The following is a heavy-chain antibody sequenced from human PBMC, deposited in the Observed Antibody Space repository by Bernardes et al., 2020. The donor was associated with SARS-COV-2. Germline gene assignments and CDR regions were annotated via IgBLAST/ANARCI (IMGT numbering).Heavy chain of an antibody. CDR2: ISVSGGST. CDR3: AKGLIYGDS. D-gene: IGHD3-10*01. V-gene: IGHV3-23*01. Sequence: GSIRLALAAAVFTWTTYAISWVRPAPGKGLEWVSIISVSGGSTSYADSVKGRFTISRDNSKNTLYLQMNSLRPEDTAVYYCAKGLIYGDSWGQGTLVTVSS. J-gene: IGHJ4*02. CDR1: VFTWTTYA.